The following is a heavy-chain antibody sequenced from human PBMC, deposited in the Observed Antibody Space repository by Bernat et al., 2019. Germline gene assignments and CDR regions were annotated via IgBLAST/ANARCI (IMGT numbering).Heavy chain of an antibody. CDR1: GFTFSSYG. CDR3: ARYYDGSGSYGGALDI. J-gene: IGHJ3*02. CDR2: IWDDGSNK. Sequence: QVQLVESGGGVVQPGRSLRLSCAASGFTFSSYGMHWVRQAPGKGLEWVAVIWDDGSNKYYADSVKGRFTISRDNSKNTLYLQMNSLRAEDTAVYYCARYYDGSGSYGGALDIWGRGTMVTVSS. D-gene: IGHD3-22*01. V-gene: IGHV3-33*01.